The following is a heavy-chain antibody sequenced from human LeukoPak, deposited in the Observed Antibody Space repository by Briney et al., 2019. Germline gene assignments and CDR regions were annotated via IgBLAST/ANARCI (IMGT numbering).Heavy chain of an antibody. CDR1: GGSISSNSHY. Sequence: SETLSLTCTVSGGSISSNSHYWAWIRQPPGKGLEWIGSIHYSGSTSYSPSLKSRVTISVDTSKNQFSLILTSVTASDTAVYYCAREEASVGDYWGQGILVTVSS. V-gene: IGHV4-39*01. J-gene: IGHJ4*02. D-gene: IGHD2-21*01. CDR2: IHYSGST. CDR3: AREEASVGDY.